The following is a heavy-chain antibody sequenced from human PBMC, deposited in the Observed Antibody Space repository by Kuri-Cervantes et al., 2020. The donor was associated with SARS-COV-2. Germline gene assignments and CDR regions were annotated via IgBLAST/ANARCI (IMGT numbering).Heavy chain of an antibody. CDR2: IYYSGST. J-gene: IGHJ4*02. V-gene: IGHV4-39*01. D-gene: IGHD6-13*01. CDR1: GGSISSGDYY. Sequence: SETLSLTCTVSGGSISSGDYYWSWIRQSPGKGLEWIGSIYYSGSTYYNPSLKSRVTISVDTSKNQFSLKLSSVTAADTAVYYCARLLIAAAGPDFDYWGQGTLVTVSS. CDR3: ARLLIAAAGPDFDY.